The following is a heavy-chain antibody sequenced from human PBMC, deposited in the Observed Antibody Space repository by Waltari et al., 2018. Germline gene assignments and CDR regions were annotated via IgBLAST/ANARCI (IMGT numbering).Heavy chain of an antibody. Sequence: QVQLQESGPGLVKPSETLSLTCTVSGGSISRYYWSCIRQPPGKGLEWIGYIYYSGSTNYNPSLKSRVTISVDTSKNQFSLKLSSVTAADTAVYYCARGRTTLYYMDVWGKGTTVTISS. CDR2: IYYSGST. CDR1: GGSISRYY. CDR3: ARGRTTLYYMDV. J-gene: IGHJ6*03. D-gene: IGHD1-7*01. V-gene: IGHV4-59*01.